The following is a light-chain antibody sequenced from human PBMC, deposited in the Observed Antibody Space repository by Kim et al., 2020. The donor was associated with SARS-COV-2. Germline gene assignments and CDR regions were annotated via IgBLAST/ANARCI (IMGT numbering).Light chain of an antibody. Sequence: EIVLTQSPGTLSLSPGERATLSCRASQSVSSSYLAWYQQKPGQAPRLLIYGASSRATGIPDRFSGSGSGTDFTLTISRLEPEDFAVYYCQQYGCSPLFGQGTKLEI. CDR1: QSVSSSY. CDR3: QQYGCSPL. J-gene: IGKJ2*01. CDR2: GAS. V-gene: IGKV3-20*01.